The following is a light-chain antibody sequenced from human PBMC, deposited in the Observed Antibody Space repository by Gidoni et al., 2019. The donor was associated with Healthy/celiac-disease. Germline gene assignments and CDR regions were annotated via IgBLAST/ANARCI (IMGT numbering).Light chain of an antibody. V-gene: IGKV3-20*01. J-gene: IGKJ3*01. CDR3: QQYGSSPSGFT. CDR2: GAS. Sequence: EIVLTQSPGTLSLSPGDRATLSCRSSQSVSSSYLAWYQQKPGQAPRLLIYGASSRATGIPDMFSGSGSGTDFSLTISRLEPEDFSVYYCQQYGSSPSGFTFGPGTKVDIK. CDR1: QSVSSSY.